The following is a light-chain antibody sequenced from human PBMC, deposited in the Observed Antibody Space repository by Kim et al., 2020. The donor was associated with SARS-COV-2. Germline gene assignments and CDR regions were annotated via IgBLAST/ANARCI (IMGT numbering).Light chain of an antibody. V-gene: IGKV3-20*01. J-gene: IGKJ5*01. CDR2: GAS. CDR1: QSVSSSY. Sequence: SPGERATLSCRASQSVSSSYLAWYQQKPGQAPRLLIYGASSRATGIPDRFSGSGSGTDFTLTISGLEPEDFAVYYCQQDGSSPITFGQGTRLEIK. CDR3: QQDGSSPIT.